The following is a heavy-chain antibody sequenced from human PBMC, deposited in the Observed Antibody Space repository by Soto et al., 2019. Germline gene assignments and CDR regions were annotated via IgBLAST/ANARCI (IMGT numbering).Heavy chain of an antibody. D-gene: IGHD2-8*01. CDR1: GFSLTNNGEA. V-gene: IGHV2-5*02. Sequence: SGPTLVNPTQTLTLTCTFSGFSLTNNGEAVGWFRQSPGKALEWLVLIYWDDDNRYNPTLRTRLSTTKDTSKNQVVLTLTNMDPVDTAIYYCARYAAATPAGWFEPWGQGIPITVSS. CDR3: ARYAAATPAGWFEP. CDR2: IYWDDDN. J-gene: IGHJ5*02.